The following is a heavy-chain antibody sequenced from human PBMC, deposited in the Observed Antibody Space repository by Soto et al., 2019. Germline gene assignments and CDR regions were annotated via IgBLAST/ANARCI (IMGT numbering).Heavy chain of an antibody. Sequence: GTSVKITCKAPRGTFSSYTRSWARQAPGQGLEWMGRIIPILGIANYAQKFQGRVTITADKSTSTAYMELSSLRSEDTAVYYCARVYCSGGSCYGIDYWGQGTLVTVS. CDR1: RGTFSSYT. CDR3: ARVYCSGGSCYGIDY. D-gene: IGHD2-15*01. J-gene: IGHJ4*02. CDR2: IIPILGIA. V-gene: IGHV1-69*02.